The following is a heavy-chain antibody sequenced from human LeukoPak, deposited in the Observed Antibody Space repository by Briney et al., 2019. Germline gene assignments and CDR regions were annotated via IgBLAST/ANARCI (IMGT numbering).Heavy chain of an antibody. CDR1: GFTFSNYW. CDR2: VEKDGSGK. D-gene: IGHD6-13*01. Sequence: GGSLRLSCAASGFTFSNYWMAWVRQAPGKGLEWVANVEKDGSGKNYVDSVKGRFIISRDNAKNSLYLQMNSLRVEDTAVYFCARGVATGTGAYNYWGQGTLVTVSS. V-gene: IGHV3-7*01. J-gene: IGHJ4*02. CDR3: ARGVATGTGAYNY.